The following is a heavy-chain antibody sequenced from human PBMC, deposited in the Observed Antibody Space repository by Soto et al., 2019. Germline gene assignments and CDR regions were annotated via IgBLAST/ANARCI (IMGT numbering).Heavy chain of an antibody. Sequence: PGGSLRLSCAASGFTFSSYWMHWVRQAPGKGLVWVSRINWNGGSTGYADSVKGRFTISRDNAKNSLYLQMNSLRAEDTALYYCARARGIVVVVPAAFSDYWGQGTLVTVSS. V-gene: IGHV3-20*04. CDR1: GFTFSSYW. CDR2: INWNGGST. D-gene: IGHD2-2*01. CDR3: ARARGIVVVVPAAFSDY. J-gene: IGHJ4*02.